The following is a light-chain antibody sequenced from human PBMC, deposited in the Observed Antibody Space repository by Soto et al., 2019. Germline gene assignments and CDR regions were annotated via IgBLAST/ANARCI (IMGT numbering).Light chain of an antibody. CDR2: GAS. CDR1: QSISSRY. Sequence: EILFTQSPVTLSFSPLQSATLSCIFGQSISSRYLAWYQQKPGQAPRLLIYGASSRATGIPDRFSGSGSGTDFTLTISRLEPEDFAVYYCQQYGSSPRTFGQGTKVDIK. V-gene: IGKV3-20*01. CDR3: QQYGSSPRT. J-gene: IGKJ1*01.